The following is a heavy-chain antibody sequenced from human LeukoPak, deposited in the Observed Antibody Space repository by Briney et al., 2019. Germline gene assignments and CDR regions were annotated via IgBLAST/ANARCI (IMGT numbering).Heavy chain of an antibody. D-gene: IGHD2-15*01. V-gene: IGHV3-23*01. CDR2: ISGSGGST. CDR1: GFTFSSYN. Sequence: GGSLRLSCAASGFTFSSYNMNWVRQAPGKGLEWVSAISGSGGSTYYADSVKGRFTISRDNSKNTLYLQMNSLRAEDTAVYYCAKVRGVAEYFQHWGQGTLVTVSS. J-gene: IGHJ1*01. CDR3: AKVRGVAEYFQH.